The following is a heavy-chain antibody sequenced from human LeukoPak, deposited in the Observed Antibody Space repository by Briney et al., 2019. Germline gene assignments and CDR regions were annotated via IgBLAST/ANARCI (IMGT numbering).Heavy chain of an antibody. V-gene: IGHV3-48*01. J-gene: IGHJ6*03. CDR3: ARHVIAAVSGYYYYMDV. CDR1: GFTFSSYS. CDR2: ISSSSSTI. Sequence: TGGSLRLSCAASGFTFSSYSMNWVRQAPGKGLEWVSYISSSSSTIYYADSVKGRFTISRDNAKNSLYLQMNSLRAEDTALYYCARHVIAAVSGYYYYMDVWGKGTTVTVSS. D-gene: IGHD6-13*01.